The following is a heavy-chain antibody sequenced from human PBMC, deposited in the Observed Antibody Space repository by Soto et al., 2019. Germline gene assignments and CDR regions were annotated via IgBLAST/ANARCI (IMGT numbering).Heavy chain of an antibody. J-gene: IGHJ5*02. V-gene: IGHV1-8*01. CDR2: MNPNRGNT. CDR1: GYTFTSYD. Sequence: ASVKVSCKASGYTFTSYDINWVRQATGQGLEWMAWMNPNRGNTGYAQKFQGRVTMTRDTSITTVYMELSNLRSDDTAVYYCAREGGSETLQPSYNWFDTWGQGTLVTVSS. CDR3: AREGGSETLQPSYNWFDT. D-gene: IGHD6-25*01.